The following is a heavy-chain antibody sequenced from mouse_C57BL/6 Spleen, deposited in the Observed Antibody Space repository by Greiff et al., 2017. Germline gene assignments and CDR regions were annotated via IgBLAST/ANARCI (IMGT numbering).Heavy chain of an antibody. CDR2: IHPNSGST. V-gene: IGHV1-64*01. J-gene: IGHJ2*01. CDR1: GYTFTSYW. CDR3: ARDYYGSIYGLDY. D-gene: IGHD1-1*01. Sequence: QVQLKQPGAELVKPGASVKLSCKASGYTFTSYWMHWVKQRPGQGLEWIGMIHPNSGSTNYNEKFKSKATLTVDKSSSTAYMQLSSLISEDSAVYYCARDYYGSIYGLDYWGQGTTLTVSS.